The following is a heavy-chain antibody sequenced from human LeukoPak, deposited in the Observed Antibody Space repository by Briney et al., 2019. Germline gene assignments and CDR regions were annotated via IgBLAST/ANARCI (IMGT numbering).Heavy chain of an antibody. CDR3: VKPRTGEYYDYVWGSYHPPYFDY. J-gene: IGHJ4*02. CDR1: GFTFSTYW. CDR2: INPDGTNT. D-gene: IGHD3-16*02. V-gene: IGHV3-74*01. Sequence: GGSLRLSCAASGFTFSTYWMHWVRQGPGKGLVWVSRINPDGTNTRYADFVKGRFTISRDNSKNTLYLQMSSLRAEDTAVYYCVKPRTGEYYDYVWGSYHPPYFDYWGQGTLVTVSS.